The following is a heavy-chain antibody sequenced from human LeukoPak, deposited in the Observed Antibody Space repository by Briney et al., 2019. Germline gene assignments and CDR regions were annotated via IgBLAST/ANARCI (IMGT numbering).Heavy chain of an antibody. V-gene: IGHV4-39*01. D-gene: IGHD3-16*01. Sequence: SETLSLTCTVSGGSISSRSTYWGWIRRPPGKGLEWIGSIFYSGKTYYSASLKSRVTISIDTSKNQFSLKLSSVTAADTAVYYCARHDCDDVWGNSINWFDPWGQGTLVTVSS. J-gene: IGHJ5*02. CDR1: GGSISSRSTY. CDR3: ARHDCDDVWGNSINWFDP. CDR2: IFYSGKT.